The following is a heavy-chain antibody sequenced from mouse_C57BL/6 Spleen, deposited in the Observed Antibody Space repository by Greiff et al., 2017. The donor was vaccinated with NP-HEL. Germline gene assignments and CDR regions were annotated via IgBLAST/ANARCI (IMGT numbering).Heavy chain of an antibody. D-gene: IGHD1-1*01. CDR3: AKNRGSSYVDYYAMDY. CDR1: GFSLTSYG. CDR2: IWRGGST. Sequence: QVQPKQSGPGLVQPSQSLSITCTVSGFSLTSYGVHWVRQSSGKGLEWLGVIWRGGSTDYNAAFMSRLSITKDNSKSQVFFKMNSLQADDTAIYDCAKNRGSSYVDYYAMDYWGQGTSVTVSS. J-gene: IGHJ4*01. V-gene: IGHV2-5*01.